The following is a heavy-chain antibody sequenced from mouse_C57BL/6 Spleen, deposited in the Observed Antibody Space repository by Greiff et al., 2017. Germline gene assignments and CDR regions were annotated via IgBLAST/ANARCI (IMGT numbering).Heavy chain of an antibody. J-gene: IGHJ3*01. V-gene: IGHV5-9-1*02. CDR2: ISSGGDYI. CDR1: GFTFSSYA. CDR3: TSNNDYDGFAY. D-gene: IGHD2-4*01. Sequence: DVQLVESGEGLVKPGGSLKLSCAASGFTFSSYAMSWVRQTPEKRLEWVAYISSGGDYIYYADTVKGRFTISRDNARNTLYLQMSSLKSEDTAMYDCTSNNDYDGFAYWGQGTLVTVSA.